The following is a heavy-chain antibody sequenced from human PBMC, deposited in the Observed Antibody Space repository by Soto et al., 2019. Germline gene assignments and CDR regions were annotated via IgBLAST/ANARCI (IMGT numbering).Heavy chain of an antibody. J-gene: IGHJ6*03. CDR3: ARGVVSTTETYHYYYYMDV. V-gene: IGHV3-7*01. CDR1: GFTFSSYW. CDR2: IKQDGSEK. Sequence: GGSLRLSCAASGFTFSSYWMSWVRQAPGKGLEWVANIKQDGSEKYYVDSVKGRFTISRDNAKNSLYLQMNSLRAEDTAVYYCARGVVSTTETYHYYYYMDVWGKGTTVTVSS. D-gene: IGHD3-22*01.